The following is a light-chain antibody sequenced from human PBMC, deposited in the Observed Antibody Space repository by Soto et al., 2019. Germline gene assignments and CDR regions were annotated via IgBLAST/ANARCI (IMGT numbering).Light chain of an antibody. CDR2: NVN. Sequence: QSALTQPPSASGSPGQAVTISCTGTSRDIGGYDFVSWYQVRPGEAPQLIIYNVNGRPSGVPRRFSGSKSGNTASLTISGLQAEDEADYYCSSYSISDTPYVFGGGTKVTVL. CDR3: SSYSISDTPYV. V-gene: IGLV2-8*01. J-gene: IGLJ1*01. CDR1: SRDIGGYDF.